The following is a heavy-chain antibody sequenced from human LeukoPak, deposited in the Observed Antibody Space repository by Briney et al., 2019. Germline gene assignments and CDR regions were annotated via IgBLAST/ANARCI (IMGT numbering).Heavy chain of an antibody. CDR1: GYTFTSYG. Sequence: ASVKVSCKASGYTFTSYGISWVRQAPGQGLEWMGWISAYNGNTNYAQKLQGRVTMTTDTSTSTAYMELRSLRSDDTAVYYCARKEASSTSSYEDAFDIWGQGTMVTVSS. V-gene: IGHV1-18*01. CDR2: ISAYNGNT. J-gene: IGHJ3*02. CDR3: ARKEASSTSSYEDAFDI. D-gene: IGHD2-2*01.